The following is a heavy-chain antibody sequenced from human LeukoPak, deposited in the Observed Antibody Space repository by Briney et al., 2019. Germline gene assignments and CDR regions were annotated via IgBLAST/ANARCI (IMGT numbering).Heavy chain of an antibody. CDR3: ARAAAGSLYYYYYYMDV. CDR2: IIPIFGTA. V-gene: IGHV1-69*05. J-gene: IGHJ6*03. Sequence: GASVKVSCKASGGTFSSYAISWVRQAPGQGLEWMGGIIPIFGTANYAQKFQGRVTITTAESTSTAYMELSSLRSEDTAVYYCARAAAGSLYYYYYYMDVWGKGTTVTVSS. D-gene: IGHD6-13*01. CDR1: GGTFSSYA.